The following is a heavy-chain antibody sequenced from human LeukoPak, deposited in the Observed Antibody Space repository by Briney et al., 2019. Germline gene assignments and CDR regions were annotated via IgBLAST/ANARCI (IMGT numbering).Heavy chain of an antibody. CDR3: ASGGFKRHFDY. CDR1: GGSISSSSYD. J-gene: IGHJ4*02. D-gene: IGHD3-10*01. Sequence: SETLSLTCTVSGGSISSSSYDWGWIRQPPGKGLEWIGSVYYSGSTFYNPSLKSRVTMSLDTSKNQFSLQLSSVTAADTAVYYCASGGFKRHFDYWGQGTLVTVSS. CDR2: VYYSGST. V-gene: IGHV4-39*07.